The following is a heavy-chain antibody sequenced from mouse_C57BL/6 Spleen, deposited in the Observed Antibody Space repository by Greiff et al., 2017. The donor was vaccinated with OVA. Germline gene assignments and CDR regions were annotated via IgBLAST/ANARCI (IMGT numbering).Heavy chain of an antibody. J-gene: IGHJ4*01. CDR2: IDPEDGDT. CDR1: GFNIKDYY. V-gene: IGHV14-1*01. D-gene: IGHD1-1*01. CDR3: TTSLLLRNAMDY. Sequence: EVKVVESGAELVRPGASVKLSCTASGFNIKDYYMHWVKQRPEQGLEWIGRIDPEDGDTEYAPKFQGKATMTADTSSNTAYLQLSSLTSEDTAVYYCTTSLLLRNAMDYWGQGTSVTVSS.